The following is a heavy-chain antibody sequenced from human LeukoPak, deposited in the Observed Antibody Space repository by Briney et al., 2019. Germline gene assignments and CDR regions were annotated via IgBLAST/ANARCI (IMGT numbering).Heavy chain of an antibody. V-gene: IGHV1-8*01. J-gene: IGHJ6*03. D-gene: IGHD3-3*01. CDR2: MNPNSGNT. Sequence: GASVKVSCKASGYTFTSYDINCVRQATGQGLEWMGWMNPNSGNTGYAQKSQGRVTMTTKTSISTAYMELSSLRSEDTAVYYCARGITIFGVVIIRYYYYYYMDVWGKGTTVTVSS. CDR3: ARGITIFGVVIIRYYYYYYMDV. CDR1: GYTFTSYD.